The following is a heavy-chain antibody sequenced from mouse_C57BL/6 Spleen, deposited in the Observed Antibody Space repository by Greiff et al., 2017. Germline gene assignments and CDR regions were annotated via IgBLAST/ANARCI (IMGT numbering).Heavy chain of an antibody. J-gene: IGHJ2*01. V-gene: IGHV1-80*01. CDR2: IYPGDGDP. D-gene: IGHD2-4*01. CDR3: ARDDYDGVDY. CDR1: GYAFSSYW. Sequence: SGAELVKPGASVKISCKASGYAFSSYWMNWVKQRPGKGLEWIGQIYPGDGDPNYNGKFKGKATLTADKSSSTAYMQLSSLTSEDSAVYFCARDDYDGVDYWGQGTTLTVSS.